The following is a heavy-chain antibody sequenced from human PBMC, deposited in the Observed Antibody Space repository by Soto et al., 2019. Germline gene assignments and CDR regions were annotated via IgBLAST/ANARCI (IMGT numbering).Heavy chain of an antibody. Sequence: GGSLRLSCAASGFTFSSYAMSWVRQAPGKGLEWVSAISGSGGSTYYADSVKGRFTISRDNSKNTLYLQMNSLRAEDTAVYYCAKGGGIAARLIVGDFDYWGQGTLVTVSS. CDR3: AKGGGIAARLIVGDFDY. CDR1: GFTFSSYA. D-gene: IGHD6-6*01. V-gene: IGHV3-23*01. CDR2: ISGSGGST. J-gene: IGHJ4*02.